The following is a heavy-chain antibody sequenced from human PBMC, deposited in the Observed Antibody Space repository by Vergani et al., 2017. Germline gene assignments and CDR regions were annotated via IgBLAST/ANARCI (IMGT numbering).Heavy chain of an antibody. V-gene: IGHV3-7*03. J-gene: IGHJ4*02. Sequence: EVQLVESGGGLVQPGGSLRLSCVASGFNFNDYWVAWIRQAPGKGLEWVANVKQDGSEKYYVDSVKGRFTISRDNAKNSLSLEMKSLRPEDAALYYCVKSTTGDQDDSTDYLDYWGQGTLVTVSS. D-gene: IGHD3-22*01. CDR3: VKSTTGDQDDSTDYLDY. CDR2: VKQDGSEK. CDR1: GFNFNDYW.